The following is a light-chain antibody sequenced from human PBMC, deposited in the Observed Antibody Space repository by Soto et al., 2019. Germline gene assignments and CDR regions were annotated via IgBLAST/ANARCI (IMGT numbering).Light chain of an antibody. V-gene: IGKV3-20*01. CDR3: QQYGNSPLT. J-gene: IGKJ1*01. Sequence: EIVLTQSPGTLSLSPGERATLSCRASQSVSSTYLAWYQHKPGQAPRLLIYGASSRATGIPDRFSGSGSGTDFTLTISRLEPEDFGVFFCQQYGNSPLTFGQGTKVDIK. CDR2: GAS. CDR1: QSVSSTY.